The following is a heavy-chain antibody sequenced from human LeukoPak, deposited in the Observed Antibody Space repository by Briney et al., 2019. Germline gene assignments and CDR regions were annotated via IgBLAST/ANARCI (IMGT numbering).Heavy chain of an antibody. CDR1: GYTFTDYY. J-gene: IGHJ4*02. CDR2: INPNSGDT. D-gene: IGHD3-10*01. Sequence: ASVKVSCKASGYTFTDYYIHWVRQAPGQGLEWMGWINPNSGDTNYEQKFQDWVTMTRDTSVNTVYMELSSLKSDDTAVYYCARVGYYYGAGSHFKALDSWGQGTLVIVSS. CDR3: ARVGYYYGAGSHFKALDS. V-gene: IGHV1-2*04.